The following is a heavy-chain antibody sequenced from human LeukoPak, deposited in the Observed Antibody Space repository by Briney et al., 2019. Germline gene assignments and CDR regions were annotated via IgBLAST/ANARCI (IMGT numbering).Heavy chain of an antibody. CDR2: IYFSGST. Sequence: SQTLSLTCRVSGTSISGSNYYWAWIRQPAGKELEWIGRIYFSGSTNYNPSLKSRVTLSVHTSRNQFSLKLNSVTAADTAVYYCARYDYGANFDLWGQGTLVIVSS. V-gene: IGHV4-61*02. CDR1: GTSISGSNYY. CDR3: ARYDYGANFDL. J-gene: IGHJ4*02. D-gene: IGHD4/OR15-4a*01.